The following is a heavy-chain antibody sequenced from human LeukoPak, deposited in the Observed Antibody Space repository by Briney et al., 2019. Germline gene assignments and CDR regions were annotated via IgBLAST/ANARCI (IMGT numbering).Heavy chain of an antibody. D-gene: IGHD4-17*01. Sequence: GGSLRLSCAASGFTFSSYSMNWVRQAPGKGLEWVSSISSSSGYIYYADSVKGRFTISRDNAKNSLYLQMNSLRAEDTAVYYCARVGAYGDYDYWGQGTLVTVSS. CDR1: GFTFSSYS. J-gene: IGHJ4*02. CDR3: ARVGAYGDYDY. V-gene: IGHV3-21*01. CDR2: ISSSSGYI.